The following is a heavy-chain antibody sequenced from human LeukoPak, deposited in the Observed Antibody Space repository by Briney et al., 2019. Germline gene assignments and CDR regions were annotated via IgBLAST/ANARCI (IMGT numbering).Heavy chain of an antibody. Sequence: SETLSLTCTVSGVSIGSYYWSWIRQPPGEGLEWIGYIYYSGSTNYNPSLKSRVTISVDTSKNQFSLKLTSVTAADTAVYYCARDQNRAFDIWGQGTMVTVSS. CDR3: ARDQNRAFDI. J-gene: IGHJ3*02. CDR1: GVSIGSYY. CDR2: IYYSGST. V-gene: IGHV4-59*01. D-gene: IGHD1-14*01.